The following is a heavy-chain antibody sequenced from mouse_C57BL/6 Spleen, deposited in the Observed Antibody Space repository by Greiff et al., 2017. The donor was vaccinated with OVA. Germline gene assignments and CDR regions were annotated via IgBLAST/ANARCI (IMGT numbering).Heavy chain of an antibody. CDR2: IDPSDSYT. CDR1: GYTFTSYW. CDR3: ARKGPGKGAMDY. D-gene: IGHD4-1*01. Sequence: QVQLQQPGAELVMPGASVKLSCKASGYTFTSYWMHWVKQRPGQGLEWIGEIDPSDSYTNYNQKFQGKSTLTVDKSSSTAYMQLSSLTSEDSAVYYCARKGPGKGAMDYWGQGTSVTVSS. J-gene: IGHJ4*01. V-gene: IGHV1-69*01.